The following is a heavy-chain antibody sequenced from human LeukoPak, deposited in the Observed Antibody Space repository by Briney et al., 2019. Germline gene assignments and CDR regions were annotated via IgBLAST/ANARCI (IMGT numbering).Heavy chain of an antibody. V-gene: IGHV3-23*01. CDR1: GFTFSSYA. Sequence: TGGSLRLSCAASGFTFSSYAMSWVRQAPGKGLEWVSAISGSGGSTYYADSVKGRFTISRDNSKNTLYLQMNSLRAEDTAVYYCAKAPELTGVVYFNPWGQGTLVTVSS. D-gene: IGHD7-27*01. J-gene: IGHJ5*02. CDR2: ISGSGGST. CDR3: AKAPELTGVVYFNP.